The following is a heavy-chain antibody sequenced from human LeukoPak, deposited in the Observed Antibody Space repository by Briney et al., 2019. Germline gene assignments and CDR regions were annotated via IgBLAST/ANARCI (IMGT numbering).Heavy chain of an antibody. CDR1: GYTFTSYG. D-gene: IGHD6-19*01. Sequence: ASVKVSCKASGYTFTSYGISWVRQAPGQGLEWMGWISAYNGNTNYAQKFQGRVTMTRDTSISTAYMELSRLRSDDTAVYYCARDGQWLEHYYYYYGMDVWGQGTTVTVSS. CDR3: ARDGQWLEHYYYYYGMDV. V-gene: IGHV1-18*01. CDR2: ISAYNGNT. J-gene: IGHJ6*02.